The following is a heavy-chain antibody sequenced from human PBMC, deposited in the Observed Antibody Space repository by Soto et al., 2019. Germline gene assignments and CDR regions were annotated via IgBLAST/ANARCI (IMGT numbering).Heavy chain of an antibody. J-gene: IGHJ4*02. D-gene: IGHD2-15*01. Sequence: GGSLRLSCAASGFTFSNYWMSWVRQAPGKGLEWVANIKLDGREKDCVDSVKGRFTISRDNAKKSLYLQMNSLRAEDTAVYYCARVGGFCSGGSCQVLFFDSWGQGALVTVSS. V-gene: IGHV3-7*01. CDR3: ARVGGFCSGGSCQVLFFDS. CDR1: GFTFSNYW. CDR2: IKLDGREK.